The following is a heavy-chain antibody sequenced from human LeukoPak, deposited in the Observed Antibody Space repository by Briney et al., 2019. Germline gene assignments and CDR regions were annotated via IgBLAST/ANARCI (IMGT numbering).Heavy chain of an antibody. CDR2: IRKDGSET. J-gene: IGHJ6*02. Sequence: GGSLRLSCAASGFTFSSYWMSWVRQAPGKGLEWVANIRKDGSETYYLDSVEGRLTISRDNAENSLYLQMNSLRAEDTGVYYCARPPHTSGWYTLSDYYYGMDVWGQGTTVTVSS. D-gene: IGHD6-19*01. V-gene: IGHV3-7*01. CDR3: ARPPHTSGWYTLSDYYYGMDV. CDR1: GFTFSSYW.